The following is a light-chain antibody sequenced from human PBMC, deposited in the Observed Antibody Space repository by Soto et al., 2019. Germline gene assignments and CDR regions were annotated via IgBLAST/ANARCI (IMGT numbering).Light chain of an antibody. CDR1: SSDVGGYNY. Sequence: QSVLTQPASVSGSPGQSITISCTGTSSDVGGYNYVSWYQQHPGKASKLMIYDVSNRPSGVSNRFSGSKSGNTASLTISGLQAEDEADYYCSSYTSSSTLRVFGGGTKLTVL. J-gene: IGLJ2*01. CDR3: SSYTSSSTLRV. V-gene: IGLV2-14*01. CDR2: DVS.